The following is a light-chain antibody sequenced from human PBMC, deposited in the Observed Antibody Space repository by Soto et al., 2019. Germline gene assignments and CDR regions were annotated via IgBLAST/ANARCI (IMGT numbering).Light chain of an antibody. Sequence: QSALTQPPSASGSPGQSVAISCTGTSSDVGGYNYVSWYQQHPGKAPKLMIYEVNKRPSGVPDRFSGSKSGNTASLTVSGLQAEDAADYYCSSDAGSSNVFGTGTKLTVL. CDR3: SSDAGSSNV. CDR2: EVN. CDR1: SSDVGGYNY. J-gene: IGLJ1*01. V-gene: IGLV2-8*01.